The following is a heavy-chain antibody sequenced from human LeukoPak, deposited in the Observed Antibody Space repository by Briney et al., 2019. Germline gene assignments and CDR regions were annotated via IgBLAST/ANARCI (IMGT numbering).Heavy chain of an antibody. V-gene: IGHV3-11*01. CDR1: AFTFSDYY. CDR3: ATHERSTWYGDLDY. J-gene: IGHJ4*02. CDR2: ISSSGSTI. D-gene: IGHD6-13*01. Sequence: KAGGSLRLSCALSAFTFSDYYMSWIRQAPGKGLEWVSYISSSGSTIYYADSVKGRFTISRDNAKNSLYLQMNSLRAEDTAVYYCATHERSTWYGDLDYWGQGTLVTVSS.